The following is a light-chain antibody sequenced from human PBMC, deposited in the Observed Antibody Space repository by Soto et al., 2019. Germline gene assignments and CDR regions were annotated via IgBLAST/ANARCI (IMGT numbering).Light chain of an antibody. Sequence: EIVLTQSPGTLSLSPGERATLSCRASQSVSSSYLAWYQQKPGQAPRLLIYGASSRSTGIPDRFSGSGSGTAFTLTISRLEPEDFAVYSCQQYGSSGYTFGQATKLEIK. CDR3: QQYGSSGYT. CDR2: GAS. CDR1: QSVSSSY. V-gene: IGKV3-20*01. J-gene: IGKJ2*01.